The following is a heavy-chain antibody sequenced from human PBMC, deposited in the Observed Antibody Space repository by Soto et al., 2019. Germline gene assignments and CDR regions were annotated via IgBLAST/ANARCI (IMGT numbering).Heavy chain of an antibody. CDR1: GFTLSGSA. J-gene: IGHJ4*02. CDR3: TRRDISGNSYDY. D-gene: IGHD3-22*01. CDR2: IRSKAFSYAT. Sequence: EVQLVESGGALVQPGGSLKLSCVASGFTLSGSAVHWVRQASGKGLEWVGRIRSKAFSYATSYAASVKGRFTISRDDSKNTAYLQMTSLKTEDTAVYYCTRRDISGNSYDYWGQGTLVTVSS. V-gene: IGHV3-73*01.